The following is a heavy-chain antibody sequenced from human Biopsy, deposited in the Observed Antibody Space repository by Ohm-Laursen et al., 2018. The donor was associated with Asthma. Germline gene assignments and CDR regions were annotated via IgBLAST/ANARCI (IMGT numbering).Heavy chain of an antibody. CDR2: HDHEEGGT. J-gene: IGHJ4*02. D-gene: IGHD4-17*01. CDR3: ASDFPKDYVRYNFQF. V-gene: IGHV1-24*01. CDR1: GYSLTDLS. Sequence: ASVKVSCKISGYSLTDLSMHWVRRAPGQGLEWMGGHDHEEGGTVNARRFQGRVTMTEDTSTDTAYMELSSLSSDDTAVYYCASDFPKDYVRYNFQFWGQGTLATVSS.